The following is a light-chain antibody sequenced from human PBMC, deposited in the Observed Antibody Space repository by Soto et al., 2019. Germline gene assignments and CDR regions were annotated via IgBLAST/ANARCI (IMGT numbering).Light chain of an antibody. Sequence: IVMPQSPDTLSVSPGERATLSCRASQSVSSNLAWYQQKPGQAPRLLIYGASTRATGIPARFSGSGSGTEFTLTISSLQSEDFAVYYCQQYNNWPLTFGGGTKVDIK. V-gene: IGKV3-15*01. J-gene: IGKJ4*01. CDR3: QQYNNWPLT. CDR2: GAS. CDR1: QSVSSN.